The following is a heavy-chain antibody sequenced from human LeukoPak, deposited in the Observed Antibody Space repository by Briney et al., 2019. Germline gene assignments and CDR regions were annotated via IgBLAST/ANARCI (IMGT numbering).Heavy chain of an antibody. CDR1: GYTFTSYG. V-gene: IGHV1-18*01. D-gene: IGHD1-26*01. CDR2: ISPYNGNT. Sequence: ASVKVSCKASGYTFTSYGISWVRQAPGQGLEWMGWISPYNGNTNYAQKLQGTVTMTTDTSTSTAYMELSSLRSEDTAVYYCASSRGSSNWFDPWGQGTLVTVSS. CDR3: ASSRGSSNWFDP. J-gene: IGHJ5*02.